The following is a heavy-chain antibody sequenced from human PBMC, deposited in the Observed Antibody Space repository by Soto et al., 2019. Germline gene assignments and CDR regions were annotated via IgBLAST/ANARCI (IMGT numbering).Heavy chain of an antibody. CDR2: INHSGST. V-gene: IGHV4-34*01. J-gene: IGHJ6*03. Sequence: QVQLQQWGAGLLKPSETLSLTCAVYGGSFRGYHWSWIRQPPGKGLEWIGEINHSGSTNYHPSLKSRVTISLDTSKNQFPLKLSSVTAADTAVYYCARWVTMVRGLTANYYYYYMDVWGKGTTVTVSS. D-gene: IGHD3-10*01. CDR3: ARWVTMVRGLTANYYYYYMDV. CDR1: GGSFRGYH.